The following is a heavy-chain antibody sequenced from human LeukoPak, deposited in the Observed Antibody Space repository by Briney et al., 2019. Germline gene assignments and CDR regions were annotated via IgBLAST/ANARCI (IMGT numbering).Heavy chain of an antibody. CDR3: ARRGEGLDSSGYYMLGFDY. J-gene: IGHJ4*02. V-gene: IGHV3-20*04. D-gene: IGHD3-22*01. CDR2: INWNGGST. CDR1: GFTFDDYG. Sequence: PGGSLRLSCAASGFTFDDYGMSWVRQAPGKGLEWVSGINWNGGSTGYADSVKGRFTISRDNAKNSLYLQMNSLRAEDTALYYCARRGEGLDSSGYYMLGFDYWGQGTLVTVSS.